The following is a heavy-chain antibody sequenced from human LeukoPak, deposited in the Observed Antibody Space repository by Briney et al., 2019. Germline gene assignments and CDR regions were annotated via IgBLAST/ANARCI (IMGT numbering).Heavy chain of an antibody. J-gene: IGHJ5*02. CDR1: GGSISTYY. V-gene: IGHV4-59*12. CDR3: AKVTPSFAHNWFDP. CDR2: VYHSGST. Sequence: PSETLSLTCTVSGGSISTYYWSWVRQSPEKGLEWIGDVYHSGSTNYNPSLKSRVTISVDTSKKQSSLRLTSVTAAETAVYYWAKVTPSFAHNWFDPWGQGTLVTVSS. D-gene: IGHD3-10*01.